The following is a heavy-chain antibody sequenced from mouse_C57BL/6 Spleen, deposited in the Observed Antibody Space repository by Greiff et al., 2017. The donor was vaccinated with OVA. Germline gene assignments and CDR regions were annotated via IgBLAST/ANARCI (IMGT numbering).Heavy chain of an antibody. CDR3: ARGLYDGYFLFAY. CDR1: GYSITSGYY. CDR2: ISYDGSN. J-gene: IGHJ3*01. D-gene: IGHD2-3*01. Sequence: VQLQQSGPGLVKPSQSLSLTCSVTGYSITSGYYWNWIRQFPGNKLEWMGYISYDGSNNYNPSLKNRISITRDTSKNQFFLKLNSVTTEDTATYYCARGLYDGYFLFAYWGQGTLVTVSA. V-gene: IGHV3-6*01.